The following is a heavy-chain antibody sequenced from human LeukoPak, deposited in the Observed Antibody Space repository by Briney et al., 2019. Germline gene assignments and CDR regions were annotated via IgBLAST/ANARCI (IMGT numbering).Heavy chain of an antibody. CDR2: IHYSGST. CDR1: GGSISSRSYY. V-gene: IGHV4-39*01. CDR3: ARHALPLEGEYGSGSYSLSYYYYYMDV. Sequence: SQTLSLTCTVSGGSISSRSYYWAWIRQPPGKGLEWIGSIHYSGSTYYNPSLKSRVTISVDTSKNQFSLKLSSVTAADTAVYYCARHALPLEGEYGSGSYSLSYYYYYMDVWGKGTTVTISS. J-gene: IGHJ6*03. D-gene: IGHD3-10*01.